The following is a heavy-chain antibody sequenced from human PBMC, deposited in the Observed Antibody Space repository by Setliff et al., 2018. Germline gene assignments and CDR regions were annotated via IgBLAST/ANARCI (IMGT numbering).Heavy chain of an antibody. Sequence: RLSCAASGFTFSSYSMNWVRQAPGKGLEWLSYISSSSSTIYYADSVKGRFTISRDNAKNSLYLQMNSLRAEDTAVYYCARDYTYYDFWSGPSSDAFDIWGQGTMVTVSS. CDR3: ARDYTYYDFWSGPSSDAFDI. D-gene: IGHD3-3*01. CDR2: ISSSSSTI. CDR1: GFTFSSYS. V-gene: IGHV3-48*01. J-gene: IGHJ3*02.